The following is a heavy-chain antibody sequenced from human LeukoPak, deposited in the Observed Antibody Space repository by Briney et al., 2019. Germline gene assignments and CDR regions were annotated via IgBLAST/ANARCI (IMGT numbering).Heavy chain of an antibody. CDR1: ALTFRNYA. V-gene: IGHV3-23*01. J-gene: IGHJ6*03. CDR2: ITGGGPYT. CDR3: AKGPLSSSNYYMDV. D-gene: IGHD3-10*01. Sequence: WGSLRLSCAVSALTFRNYAMSWVRHAPGKGLEWVSGITGGGPYTYYAPSVRGRLTISRDNSKHTLYLQMSSLRPEDTAVYYCAKGPLSSSNYYMDVWGKGTTVTVSS.